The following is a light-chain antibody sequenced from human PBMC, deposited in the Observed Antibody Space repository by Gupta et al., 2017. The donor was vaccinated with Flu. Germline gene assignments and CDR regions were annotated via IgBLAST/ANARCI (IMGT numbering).Light chain of an antibody. Sequence: DIVMTQSPDSLAVSLGERATINCKSSQSVLYSSNNKNFLAWYQQKPGQPPKLLIYWASTRESGVPDRFSGRGSGTDFSLTISSRRAEDVAVYYCQQEDNTPLTFGQGTKVEIK. CDR2: WAS. CDR1: QSVLYSSNNKNF. CDR3: QQEDNTPLT. V-gene: IGKV4-1*01. J-gene: IGKJ1*01.